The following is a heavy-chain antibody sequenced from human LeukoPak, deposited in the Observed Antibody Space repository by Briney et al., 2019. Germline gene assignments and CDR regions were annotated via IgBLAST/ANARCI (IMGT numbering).Heavy chain of an antibody. D-gene: IGHD2-2*01. Sequence: GGSLRLSCAASGFTFSNAWMSWVRQAPGKGLEWVGHIKTKTSGGTTDYAAPVKDRFTISRDDSKNTLYLQMNSLKTEDTAVYYCTTTRSPAADMYYFDYWGQGTLVTVSS. CDR3: TTTRSPAADMYYFDY. CDR2: IKTKTSGGTT. J-gene: IGHJ4*02. CDR1: GFTFSNAW. V-gene: IGHV3-15*01.